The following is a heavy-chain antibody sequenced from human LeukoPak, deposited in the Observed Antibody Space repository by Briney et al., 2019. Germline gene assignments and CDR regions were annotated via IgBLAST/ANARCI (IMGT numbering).Heavy chain of an antibody. V-gene: IGHV4-4*07. J-gene: IGHJ4*02. D-gene: IGHD4-17*01. Sequence: SETLSLTCTVSGGSISSYYWSWIRQPAGKGLEWIGRIYSGGSTNYNPSLRSRVTMSVDTSKNQFSLKLSSVTAADTAVYYCAREAPLRGFDYWGQGTLVTVSS. CDR1: GGSISSYY. CDR3: AREAPLRGFDY. CDR2: IYSGGST.